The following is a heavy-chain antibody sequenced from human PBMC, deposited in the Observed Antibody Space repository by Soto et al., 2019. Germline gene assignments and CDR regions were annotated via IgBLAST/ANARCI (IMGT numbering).Heavy chain of an antibody. V-gene: IGHV4-30-4*01. Sequence: QVQLQESGPGLVKPSQTLSLTCTVSGASISGGDYYWTWIRQPPGKGLEWIGSIYYTGNTYSNPYLESRRSISVDPSNTQFALSLTSVTATDAAIYYCARATYDSSTCYLDYWGQGTLVTVSS. CDR3: ARATYDSSTCYLDY. CDR2: IYYTGNT. CDR1: GASISGGDYY. J-gene: IGHJ4*02. D-gene: IGHD3-22*01.